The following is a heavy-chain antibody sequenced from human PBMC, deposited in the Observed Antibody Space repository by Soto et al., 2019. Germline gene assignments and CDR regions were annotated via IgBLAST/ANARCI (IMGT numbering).Heavy chain of an antibody. J-gene: IGHJ4*02. V-gene: IGHV4-31*03. CDR2: IHYSGTT. Sequence: QVQLQESGPGLVKPSQTLSLTCTVSGGSISNVDSYWNWIRQHPVKVLEWIGYIHYSGTTLYNPSLKSRITISLDTSNNPFSLNMSSVTAADTAMYYCARTTQGFEFWGQGTLVTVSS. CDR1: GGSISNVDSY. CDR3: ARTTQGFEF. D-gene: IGHD4-17*01.